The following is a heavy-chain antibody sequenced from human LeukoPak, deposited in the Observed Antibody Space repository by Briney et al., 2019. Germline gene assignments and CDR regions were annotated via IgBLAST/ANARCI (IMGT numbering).Heavy chain of an antibody. CDR1: GGTFSSYA. Sequence: SVKVSCKASGGTFSSYAISWVRQAPGQGLEWMGGIIPIFGTANYAQKFQGRVTITADESTSTAYMELSSPRSEDTAVYYCARGRVPAATYNWFDPWGQGTLVTVSS. V-gene: IGHV1-69*13. CDR3: ARGRVPAATYNWFDP. CDR2: IIPIFGTA. D-gene: IGHD2-2*01. J-gene: IGHJ5*02.